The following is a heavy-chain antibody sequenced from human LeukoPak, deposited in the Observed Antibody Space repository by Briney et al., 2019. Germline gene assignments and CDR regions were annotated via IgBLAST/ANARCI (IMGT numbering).Heavy chain of an antibody. D-gene: IGHD3-9*01. J-gene: IGHJ4*02. CDR3: ARDAYDIPDY. CDR1: GFTVSSNY. CDR2: IKKDGSEE. Sequence: GGSLRLSCAASGFTVSSNYMSWVRQAPGKGLEWVANIKKDGSEENYVDSVRGRFTISRDNAKNSLYLQMNSLRVEDTAVYYCARDAYDIPDYWGQGTLVTVSS. V-gene: IGHV3-7*04.